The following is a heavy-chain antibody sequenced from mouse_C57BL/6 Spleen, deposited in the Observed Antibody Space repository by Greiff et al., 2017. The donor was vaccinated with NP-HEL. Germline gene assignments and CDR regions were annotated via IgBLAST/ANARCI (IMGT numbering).Heavy chain of an antibody. CDR3: ARSYYGSSPFGY. CDR2: IYWDDDK. J-gene: IGHJ3*01. Sequence: QVTLKVCGPGILQSSQTLSLTCSFSGFSLSTSGMGVSWIRQPSGKGLEWLAHIYWDDDKRYNPSLKSRLTISKDTSRNQVFLKITSVDTADTATYYCARSYYGSSPFGYWGQGTLVTVSA. V-gene: IGHV8-12*01. D-gene: IGHD1-1*01. CDR1: GFSLSTSGMG.